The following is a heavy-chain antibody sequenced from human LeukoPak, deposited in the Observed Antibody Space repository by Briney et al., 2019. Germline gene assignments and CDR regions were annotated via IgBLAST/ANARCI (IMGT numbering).Heavy chain of an antibody. D-gene: IGHD6-6*01. CDR1: GVSISSYY. CDR3: ARAYSSSSGIDY. Sequence: SETLSLTCAVSGVSISSYYWSWIRQPAGKGLEWIGRIYTSGSTSYDPSLKSRVTMSVDTSKNQFSLKLSFVTAADTAVYYCARAYSSSSGIDYWGQGTLVTVSS. V-gene: IGHV4-4*07. CDR2: IYTSGST. J-gene: IGHJ4*02.